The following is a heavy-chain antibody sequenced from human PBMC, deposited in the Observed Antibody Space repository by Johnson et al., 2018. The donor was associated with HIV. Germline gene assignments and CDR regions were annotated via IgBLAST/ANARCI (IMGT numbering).Heavy chain of an antibody. CDR3: ARSPPLRRSAFAF. CDR1: GFTFSMYD. J-gene: IGHJ3*01. CDR2: IGIAGNT. D-gene: IGHD5/OR15-5a*01. V-gene: IGHV3-13*01. Sequence: VQLVESGGGLVQPGGSLRLSCAASGFTFSMYDIHWVRQTTGKGLEWVSGIGIAGNTYYTDSVKGRFTISRDNSKNTLYLQMNSLRAEDTAVYYCARSPPLRRSAFAFWGQGTMVTVSS.